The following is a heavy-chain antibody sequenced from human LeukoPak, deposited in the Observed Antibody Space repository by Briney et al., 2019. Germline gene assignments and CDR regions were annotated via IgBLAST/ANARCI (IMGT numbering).Heavy chain of an antibody. V-gene: IGHV1-46*01. CDR2: INPSGGST. D-gene: IGHD6-13*01. CDR3: ARDIAAAGTLWSFDY. J-gene: IGHJ4*02. Sequence: ASVKVSCKASGYTFTSYYMHWVRQAPGQGLEWMGIINPSGGSTSYAQKFQGRVTVTRDTSTSTVYMELSSLRSEDTAVYYCARDIAAAGTLWSFDYWGQGTLVTVSS. CDR1: GYTFTSYY.